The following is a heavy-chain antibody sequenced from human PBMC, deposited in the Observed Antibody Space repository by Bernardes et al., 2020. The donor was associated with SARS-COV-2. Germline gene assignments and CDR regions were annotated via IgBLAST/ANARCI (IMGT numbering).Heavy chain of an antibody. D-gene: IGHD3-22*01. J-gene: IGHJ6*02. V-gene: IGHV3-30*03. CDR1: GFTFRTYG. Sequence: GGSLRLSCAASGFTFRTYGMHWVRQAPGKGLEWVAGISYDGSDKYHGESVKGRFTISRDNSKNTLLLQMNSLRVEDTAVYYCAREYYDSAGSYDVMDVWGQGTTVIVSS. CDR3: AREYYDSAGSYDVMDV. CDR2: ISYDGSDK.